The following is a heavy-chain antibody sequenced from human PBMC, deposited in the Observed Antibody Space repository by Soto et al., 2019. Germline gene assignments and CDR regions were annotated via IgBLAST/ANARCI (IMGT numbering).Heavy chain of an antibody. CDR1: GFTFRSYA. CDR3: AKGRGRSWNVDY. V-gene: IGHV3-23*01. CDR2: ISGSGGTS. Sequence: EVQLLESGGGLIQPGGSLRLSCVASGFTFRSYAMSWVRRAPGKGLEWVSAISGSGGTSYFADSVRGRFTISRDNSNNTQVLHMSHLILKHAAAYFWAKGRGRSWNVDYWVRGTLVTVSS. D-gene: IGHD1-1*01. J-gene: IGHJ4*02.